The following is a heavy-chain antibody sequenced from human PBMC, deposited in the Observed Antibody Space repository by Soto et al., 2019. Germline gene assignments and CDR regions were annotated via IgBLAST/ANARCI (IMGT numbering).Heavy chain of an antibody. CDR2: ISSSSSYI. CDR1: GFTFSSYS. V-gene: IGHV3-21*01. Sequence: GGSLRLSCAASGFTFSSYSMNWVRQAPGKGLEWVSSISSSSSYIYYADSVKGRFTISRDNAKNSLYLQMNSLRAEDTALFYCARDRATVTTMDWFDPWGQGTLVTVSS. J-gene: IGHJ5*02. CDR3: ARDRATVTTMDWFDP. D-gene: IGHD4-17*01.